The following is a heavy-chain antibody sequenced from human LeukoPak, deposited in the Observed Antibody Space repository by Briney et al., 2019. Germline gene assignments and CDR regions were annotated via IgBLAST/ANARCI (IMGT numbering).Heavy chain of an antibody. CDR2: IYYSEST. J-gene: IGHJ3*02. CDR1: GGSMSSSSYY. V-gene: IGHV4-39*07. Sequence: SETLSLTCTVSGGSMSSSSYYWGWIRQPPGKGLEWIGSIYYSESTYQNPSLKSRVTISVDTSKNQFSLKLSSVTAADTAVYYCARYGYSYGYSAFDIWGQGTMVTVSS. D-gene: IGHD5-18*01. CDR3: ARYGYSYGYSAFDI.